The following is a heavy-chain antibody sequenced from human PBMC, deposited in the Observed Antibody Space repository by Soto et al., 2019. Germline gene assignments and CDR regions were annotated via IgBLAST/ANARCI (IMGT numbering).Heavy chain of an antibody. J-gene: IGHJ3*01. CDR2: IYPGHSYI. D-gene: IGHD3-3*01. V-gene: IGHV5-51*01. Sequence: GESLKIYCQGSDYNFGNFWIGWVRQMPGKGLEWMGGIYPGHSYIRNSASIEVKAAISADKSISGGYRQGGSLKASATGIYCWARRARSTRFLDAFDVWGQGTMVTVSS. CDR3: ARRARSTRFLDAFDV. CDR1: DYNFGNFW.